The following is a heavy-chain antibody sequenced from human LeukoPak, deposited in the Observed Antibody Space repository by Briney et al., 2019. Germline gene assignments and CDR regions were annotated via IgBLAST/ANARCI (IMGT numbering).Heavy chain of an antibody. J-gene: IGHJ5*02. CDR3: ARTPPSSRGYSYGRFDP. CDR2: MNPNSGNT. CDR1: GYTFTSYD. V-gene: IGHV1-8*01. D-gene: IGHD5-18*01. Sequence: ASVKVSCKASGYTFTSYDINWVRQATGQGLEWMGWMNPNSGNTGYAQKFQGRVTMTRNTSISTAYMELSSLRSEDTAVNYCARTPPSSRGYSYGRFDPWGQGTLVTVSS.